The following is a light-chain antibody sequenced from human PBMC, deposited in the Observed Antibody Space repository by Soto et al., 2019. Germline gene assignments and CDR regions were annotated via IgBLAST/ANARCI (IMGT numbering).Light chain of an antibody. Sequence: DIAMTQSPASLAVSLCERATIHCKCSQSGLYSSNNKNYLSWYQQIPGQAPRLLIYGASTRATGIPDRFSGSGSGTDFTLTVSRLEPEEFAVYYCQQYVGSLTFGGGTKVDI. J-gene: IGKJ4*01. V-gene: IGKV4-1*01. CDR2: GAS. CDR3: QQYVGSLT. CDR1: QSGLYSSNNKNY.